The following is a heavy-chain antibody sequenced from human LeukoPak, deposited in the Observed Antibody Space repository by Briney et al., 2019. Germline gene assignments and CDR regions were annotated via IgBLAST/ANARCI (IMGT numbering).Heavy chain of an antibody. J-gene: IGHJ6*02. V-gene: IGHV4-34*01. D-gene: IGHD3-16*02. CDR3: ARGLSIYDYVWGSYRYRPYGMDV. Sequence: SETLFLTCAVYGGSFSGYYWSWIRQPPGKGLEWIGEINHSGSTNYNPSLKSRVTVSVDTSKNQFSLKLSSVAAADTAVYYCARGLSIYDYVWGSYRYRPYGMDVWGQGTTVTVSS. CDR2: INHSGST. CDR1: GGSFSGYY.